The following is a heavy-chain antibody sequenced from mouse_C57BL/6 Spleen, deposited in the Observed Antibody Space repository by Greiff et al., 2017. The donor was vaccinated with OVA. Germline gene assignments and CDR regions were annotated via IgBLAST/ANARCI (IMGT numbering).Heavy chain of an antibody. CDR2: INPNYGTT. J-gene: IGHJ3*01. CDR1: GYSFTDYN. Sequence: LQESGPELVKPGASVKISCKASGYSFTDYNMNWVKQSNGKSLEWIGVINPNYGTTSYNQKFKGKATLTVDQSSSTAYMQLNSLTSEDSAVYYCATPTAQATWSWFAYWGQGTLVTVSA. V-gene: IGHV1-39*01. D-gene: IGHD3-2*02. CDR3: ATPTAQATWSWFAY.